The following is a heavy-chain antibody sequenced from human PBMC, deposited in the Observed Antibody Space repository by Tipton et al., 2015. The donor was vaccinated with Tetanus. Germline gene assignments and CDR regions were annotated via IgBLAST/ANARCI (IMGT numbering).Heavy chain of an antibody. Sequence: PGLVKPSETLSLTCIVSGGSISSYYWTWIRQPPGRGLEWIGYVHYSGSTNYSPSLRSRVTLSVDTSKNQFSLKLSSVTAADTAVYYCARIGWLQQNKPALDIWGQGTVVTVSS. D-gene: IGHD6-19*01. CDR1: GGSISSYY. CDR3: ARIGWLQQNKPALDI. J-gene: IGHJ3*02. CDR2: VHYSGST. V-gene: IGHV4-59*01.